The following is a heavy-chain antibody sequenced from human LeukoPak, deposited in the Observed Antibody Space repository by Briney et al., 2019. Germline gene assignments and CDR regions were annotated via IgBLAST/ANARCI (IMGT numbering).Heavy chain of an antibody. J-gene: IGHJ4*02. Sequence: GGSLRLSCAASGFTFSSYSMNWVRQAPGKGLEWVSSISSSSSYIYYADSVKGRFTISRDNAKNSLYLQMNSLRAEDTAVYYCARGREMRSGFTFDYWGQGTLVTVSS. D-gene: IGHD3-10*01. CDR3: ARGREMRSGFTFDY. CDR1: GFTFSSYS. CDR2: ISSSSSYI. V-gene: IGHV3-21*01.